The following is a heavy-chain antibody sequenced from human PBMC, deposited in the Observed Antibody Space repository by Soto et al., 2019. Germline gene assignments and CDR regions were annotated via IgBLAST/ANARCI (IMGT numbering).Heavy chain of an antibody. CDR3: ARGQRFSDWFDP. CDR2: VYSSGGT. D-gene: IGHD3-3*01. Sequence: SETLSLTCTVSGGSMTSYYWTWVRQPAGKGLEWIGRVYSSGGTHYNPSLKSRVTISLDTSKNQFSLRLLSVTDADTAVYFCARGQRFSDWFDPWGQGTLVTVSS. CDR1: GGSMTSYY. V-gene: IGHV4-4*07. J-gene: IGHJ5*02.